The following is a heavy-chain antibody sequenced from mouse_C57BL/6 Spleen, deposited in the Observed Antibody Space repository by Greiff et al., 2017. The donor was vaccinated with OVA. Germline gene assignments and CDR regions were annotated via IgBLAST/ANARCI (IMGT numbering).Heavy chain of an antibody. CDR2: IHPNSGST. V-gene: IGHV1-64*01. J-gene: IGHJ4*01. CDR1: GYTFTSYW. CDR3: ARGYYGSYYAMDY. Sequence: QVQLQQPGAELVKPGASVKLSCKASGYTFTSYWMHWVKQRPGQGLEWIGMIHPNSGSTNYNEKFKSKATLTVDKSSSTAYMQLSSLTSEDSAVYYCARGYYGSYYAMDYWGQGTSVTVSS. D-gene: IGHD1-1*01.